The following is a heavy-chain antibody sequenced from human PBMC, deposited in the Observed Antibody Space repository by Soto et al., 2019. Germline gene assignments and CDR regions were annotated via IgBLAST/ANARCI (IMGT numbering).Heavy chain of an antibody. V-gene: IGHV3-23*01. CDR2: ISGGDGST. Sequence: GFTFSNSGMSWVRQAPGKGLEWVSTISGGDGSTYYADSVKGRFTISRDNSKNMLWLQMNSLRAEDTAIYFCAKSRVGSSGSQDYWGQGTLVTVSS. CDR1: GFTFSNSG. D-gene: IGHD3-22*01. CDR3: AKSRVGSSGSQDY. J-gene: IGHJ4*02.